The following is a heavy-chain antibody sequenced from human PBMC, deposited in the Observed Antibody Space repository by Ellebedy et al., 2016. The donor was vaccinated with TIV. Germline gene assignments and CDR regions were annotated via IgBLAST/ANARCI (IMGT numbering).Heavy chain of an antibody. CDR3: ARGDYAEYLQH. CDR2: ITPIIGEL. Sequence: AASVKVSCKVSGGIFSTYSISWVRQAPGQGLEWMGRITPIIGELNYAQKFQGRVTITADKSTSTAYMDVSNLTSGDTAVYYCARGDYAEYLQHWGQGTLITVSS. J-gene: IGHJ1*01. V-gene: IGHV1-69*04. CDR1: GGIFSTYS. D-gene: IGHD3-16*01.